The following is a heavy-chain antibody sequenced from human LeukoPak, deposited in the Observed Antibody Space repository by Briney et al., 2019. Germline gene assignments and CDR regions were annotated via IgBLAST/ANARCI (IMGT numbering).Heavy chain of an antibody. CDR3: ARAMFTNGWYWNH. CDR2: INHSGST. CDR1: GGSISTYY. J-gene: IGHJ5*02. V-gene: IGHV4-34*01. D-gene: IGHD6-19*01. Sequence: SETLSLTCTVSGGSISTYYWSWIRQPPGKGLEWTGEINHSGSTNYNPSLKSRVTISLDTSKNQFSLKLSAVTAADTAVYFCARAMFTNGWYWNHWGQGTLVTVSS.